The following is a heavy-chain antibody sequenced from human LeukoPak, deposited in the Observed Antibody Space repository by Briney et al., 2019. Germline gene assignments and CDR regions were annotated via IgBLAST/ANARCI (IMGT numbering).Heavy chain of an antibody. D-gene: IGHD3-22*01. CDR2: ITSSGSTI. V-gene: IGHV3-48*03. CDR1: GFTFSSYE. CDR3: ARGVKGYDSSGTYYYYYYMDV. J-gene: IGHJ6*03. Sequence: GGSLRLSCAASGFTFSSYEMNWVRQAPGKGLEWVSYITSSGSTIYYADSVKGRFTISRDNAKNSLYLQMNSLRAEDTAVYFCARGVKGYDSSGTYYYYYYMDVWGKGTTVTVSS.